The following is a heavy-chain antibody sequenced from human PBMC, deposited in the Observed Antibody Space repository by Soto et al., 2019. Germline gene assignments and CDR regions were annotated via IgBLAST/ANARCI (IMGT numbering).Heavy chain of an antibody. Sequence: GGSLRLSCVASGFTFRTYDMYWVRQVPGQGLEWVSGIGTLRDTYYSASVAGRFIVSRENGRNSLYLQMNNLRAGDSGIYFCARGRSNDFSSSPPPKFDPWGRGTLVTVSS. CDR1: GFTFRTYD. CDR3: ARGRSNDFSSSPPPKFDP. CDR2: IGTLRDT. V-gene: IGHV3-13*01. D-gene: IGHD2-21*02. J-gene: IGHJ5*02.